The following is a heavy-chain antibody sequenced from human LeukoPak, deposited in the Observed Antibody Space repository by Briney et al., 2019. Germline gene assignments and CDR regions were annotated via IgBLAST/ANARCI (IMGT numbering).Heavy chain of an antibody. V-gene: IGHV3-30*04. CDR2: ISYDGSNK. CDR1: GFTFSSYA. D-gene: IGHD6-6*01. J-gene: IGHJ5*02. Sequence: GGSLRLSCAASGFTFSSYAMHWVRQAPGKGLEWVAVISYDGSNKYCADSVKGRFTISRDNSKNTLYLQMNSLRAEDTAVYYCARDGDSSSSLSWFDPWGQGTLVTVSS. CDR3: ARDGDSSSSLSWFDP.